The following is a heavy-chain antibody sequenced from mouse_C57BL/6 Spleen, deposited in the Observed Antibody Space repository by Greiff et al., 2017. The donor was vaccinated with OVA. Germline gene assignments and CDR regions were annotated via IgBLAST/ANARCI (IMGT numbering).Heavy chain of an antibody. CDR2: IYPGDGDT. D-gene: IGHD2-4*01. CDR3: AREGPYDYRFAY. Sequence: VKLVESGPELVKPGASVKISCKASGYAFSSSWMNWVKQRPGKGLEWIGRIYPGDGDTNYNGKFKGKATLTADKSSSTAYMQLSSLTSEDSAVYFCAREGPYDYRFAYWGQGTLVTVSA. V-gene: IGHV1-82*01. CDR1: GYAFSSSW. J-gene: IGHJ3*01.